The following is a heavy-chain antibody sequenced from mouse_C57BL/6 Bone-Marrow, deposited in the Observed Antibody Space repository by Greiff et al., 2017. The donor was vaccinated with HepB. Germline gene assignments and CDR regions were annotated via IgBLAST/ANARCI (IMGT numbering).Heavy chain of an antibody. CDR3: ARERGYAMDY. CDR1: GYTFTSYW. CDR2: IDPSDSYT. J-gene: IGHJ4*01. Sequence: QVQLQQPGAELVMPGASVKLSCKASGYTFTSYWMHWVKQRPGQGLEWIGEIDPSDSYTNYNQKFKGKSTLTVDKSSSTAYMQLSSLTSEDSAVYHCARERGYAMDYWGQGTSVTVSS. V-gene: IGHV1-69*01.